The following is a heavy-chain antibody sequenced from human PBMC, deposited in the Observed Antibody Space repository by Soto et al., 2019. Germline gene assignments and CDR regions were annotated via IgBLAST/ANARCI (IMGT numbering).Heavy chain of an antibody. D-gene: IGHD3-22*01. CDR1: GFTFSSND. CDR3: ATRPLLPGAP. J-gene: IGHJ3*01. V-gene: IGHV3-53*01. Sequence: EVQLVESGGGLIQPGGSLRLSCAASGFTFSSNDMNWVRQAPGKGLEWVSLIYSGGSTYYADSVKGRFTISRDNSKNTLYLQTSSLGAEDTAVYYCATRPLLPGAPWGQGTMVTVSS. CDR2: IYSGGST.